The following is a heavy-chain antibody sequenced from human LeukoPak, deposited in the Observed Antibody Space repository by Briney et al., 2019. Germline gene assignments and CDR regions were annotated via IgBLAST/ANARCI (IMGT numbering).Heavy chain of an antibody. D-gene: IGHD6-13*01. CDR3: ARAYSSSCYN. Sequence: GGSLRLSCAASGFSFSSYSMNWVRQAPGKGLEWVSSITSSSSNIYYAESVEGRFTISRDNAKNSLYLQMNSLRAEDTAVYYCARAYSSSCYNWGQGTLVTVSS. CDR2: ITSSSSNI. CDR1: GFSFSSYS. J-gene: IGHJ4*02. V-gene: IGHV3-21*01.